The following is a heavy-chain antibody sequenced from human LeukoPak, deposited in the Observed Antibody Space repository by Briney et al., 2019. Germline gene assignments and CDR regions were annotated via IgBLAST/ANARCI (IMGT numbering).Heavy chain of an antibody. D-gene: IGHD4-11*01. CDR1: GFTFSHYW. V-gene: IGHV3-7*01. J-gene: IGHJ4*02. CDR2: IKQDGSEK. CDR3: ARLAGVHDYSNYGQFDY. Sequence: PGGSLKLSCTASGFTFSHYWMTWVRQAPGKGLEWVANIKQDGSEKYYVDSVKGRFTISRDNAKNSVYLQMNSLRVEDTAVYYCARLAGVHDYSNYGQFDYWGQGTLVTVSS.